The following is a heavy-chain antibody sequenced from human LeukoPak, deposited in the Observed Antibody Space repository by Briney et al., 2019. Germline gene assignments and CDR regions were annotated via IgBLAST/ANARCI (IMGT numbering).Heavy chain of an antibody. Sequence: GGSLRLSCAASGFSFSDARMSWVRPAPGKGLAWVGRIKSKRDGGTTDSAAPVKDRFTISRDGSKNTLYLQMNSLKVEDTAVYYCTTGALGGYSGYDHWGQGTLVAVSS. V-gene: IGHV3-15*01. CDR3: TTGALGGYSGYDH. CDR1: GFSFSDAR. J-gene: IGHJ5*02. CDR2: IKSKRDGGTT. D-gene: IGHD5-12*01.